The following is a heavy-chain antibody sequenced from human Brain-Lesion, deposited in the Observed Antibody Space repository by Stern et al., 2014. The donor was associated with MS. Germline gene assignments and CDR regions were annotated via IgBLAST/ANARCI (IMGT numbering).Heavy chain of an antibody. V-gene: IGHV1-24*01. Sequence: QDQLVQSGAEVKKPGASVKVSCKVSGYTLTELSMHWVRQAPRKGLEWMGGFDPEDGETIYAQKFQGRVTMTEDTPTDTANMELSSLRSEDTAVYYCATLSPGAGGNYYRHFDYWGQGTLVTVSS. CDR1: GYTLTELS. D-gene: IGHD1-26*01. CDR2: FDPEDGET. CDR3: ATLSPGAGGNYYRHFDY. J-gene: IGHJ4*02.